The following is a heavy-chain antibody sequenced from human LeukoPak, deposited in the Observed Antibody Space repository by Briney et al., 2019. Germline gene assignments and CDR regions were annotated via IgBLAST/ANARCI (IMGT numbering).Heavy chain of an antibody. CDR3: ARVNAGNGSGSRHGMDV. D-gene: IGHD3-10*01. CDR2: IYSSGIT. Sequence: SETLSLTCTVSGGSISSYYWSWIRQPAGKGLEWIGRIYSSGITNYNPSLKSRVTMSVDTSKNQLSLKLTSVTAADTAVYYCARVNAGNGSGSRHGMDVWGQGTTVTLSS. CDR1: GGSISSYY. J-gene: IGHJ6*02. V-gene: IGHV4-4*07.